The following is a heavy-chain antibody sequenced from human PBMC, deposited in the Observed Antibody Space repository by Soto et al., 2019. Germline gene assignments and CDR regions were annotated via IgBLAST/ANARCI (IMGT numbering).Heavy chain of an antibody. J-gene: IGHJ6*02. V-gene: IGHV3-74*01. CDR2: INSDGSST. Sequence: PGGSLRLSCAASGFTFSSYWMHWVRQAPGKGLVWVSRINSDGSSTSYADSVKGRFTISRDNAKNTLYLQMNSLRAEDTAVYYCARDAKEDFWSGYYYYYYGMDVWGQGTTVTVSS. CDR1: GFTFSSYW. D-gene: IGHD3-3*01. CDR3: ARDAKEDFWSGYYYYYYGMDV.